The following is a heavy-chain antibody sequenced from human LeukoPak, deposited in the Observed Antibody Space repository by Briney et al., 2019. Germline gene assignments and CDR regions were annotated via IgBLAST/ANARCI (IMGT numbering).Heavy chain of an antibody. CDR3: ATTVATIAGMDH. V-gene: IGHV3-15*01. Sequence: PGGSLRLSCAAPGFTFSNAWVTRVRQAPGKGLEWVGRIKSIASGATIDNPAPVRGRFTVSRDDSKNMVYLHMNSLKTEDTAVYYCATTVATIAGMDHWGQGALVTVSS. D-gene: IGHD5-24*01. CDR1: GFTFSNAW. CDR2: IKSIASGATI. J-gene: IGHJ4*02.